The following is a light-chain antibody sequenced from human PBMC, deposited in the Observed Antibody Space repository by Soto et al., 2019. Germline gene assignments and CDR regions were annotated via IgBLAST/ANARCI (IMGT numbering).Light chain of an antibody. CDR3: QAYDYSLTASV. V-gene: IGLV1-40*01. CDR1: SSNLGGGYD. J-gene: IGLJ3*02. CDR2: GNR. Sequence: QSVLTQPPSVSGAPGQRVTISCTGNSSNLGGGYDVNWYQQLPGAAPKLVIFGNRNRPSGVPERFSGSKSGTSASLAITGLQAEDEADYYCQAYDYSLTASVFGGGTKLTVL.